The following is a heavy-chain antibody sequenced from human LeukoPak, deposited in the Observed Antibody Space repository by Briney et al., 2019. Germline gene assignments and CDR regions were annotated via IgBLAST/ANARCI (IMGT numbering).Heavy chain of an antibody. CDR1: GFSFSGHW. Sequence: GGSLRLSCTASGFSFSGHWMHWARQLPGKGLVWVSRISPTGSTTSYADSVKGRFTISRDNSKNTLYLQMNSLRAEDTAVYYCAKDAQRWLQLLIDYWGQGTLVTVSS. D-gene: IGHD5-24*01. CDR2: ISPTGSTT. J-gene: IGHJ4*02. V-gene: IGHV3-74*01. CDR3: AKDAQRWLQLLIDY.